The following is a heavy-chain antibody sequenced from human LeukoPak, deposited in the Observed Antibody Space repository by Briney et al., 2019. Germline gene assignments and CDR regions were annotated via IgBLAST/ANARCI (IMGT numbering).Heavy chain of an antibody. D-gene: IGHD6-13*01. CDR2: INSDGSST. CDR1: GFTFSSYW. Sequence: PGGSLRLSCAASGFTFSSYWMHWVRQAPGKGLVWVSRINSDGSSTSYADSVKGRFTISRDNAKNTLYLQMNSLRAEDTAVYYCARGVAAAGTGSYWGQGTLVTVSS. CDR3: ARGVAAAGTGSY. V-gene: IGHV3-74*01. J-gene: IGHJ4*02.